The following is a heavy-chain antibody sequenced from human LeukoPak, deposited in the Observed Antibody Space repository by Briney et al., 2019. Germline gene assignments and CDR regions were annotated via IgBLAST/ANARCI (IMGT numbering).Heavy chain of an antibody. D-gene: IGHD2/OR15-2a*01. CDR2: IYYTGST. J-gene: IGHJ5*02. Sequence: PSETLSLTCTVSGGSISGYYWSWIRQPPGKGLEWIGYIYYTGSTSYNPSLTSRVTISLDTSKNQFSLRLSSVTAADTAIYYCARYTTSTLPNWFDPWGQGTLVTVSS. CDR3: ARYTTSTLPNWFDP. CDR1: GGSISGYY. V-gene: IGHV4-59*08.